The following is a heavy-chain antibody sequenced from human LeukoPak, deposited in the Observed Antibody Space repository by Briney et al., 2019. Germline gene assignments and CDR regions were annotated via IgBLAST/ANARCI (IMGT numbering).Heavy chain of an antibody. CDR3: ARARRQDYDSSGYYYGLGYYFDY. D-gene: IGHD3-22*01. CDR2: IYYSGST. J-gene: IGHJ4*02. CDR1: GFTFSSYG. V-gene: IGHV4-30-4*08. Sequence: LRLSCAASGFTFSSYGMNWVRQPPGKGLEWIGYIYYSGSTYYNPSLKSRVTISVDTSKNQFSLKLSSVTAADTAVYYCARARRQDYDSSGYYYGLGYYFDYWGQGTLVTVSS.